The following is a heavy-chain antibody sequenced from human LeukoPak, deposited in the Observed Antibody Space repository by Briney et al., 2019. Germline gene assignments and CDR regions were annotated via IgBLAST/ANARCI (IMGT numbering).Heavy chain of an antibody. CDR2: IYTSGST. V-gene: IGHV4-4*09. CDR3: ARLNSGSWARNYYYYMDV. Sequence: SETLSLTCTVSGGSISSYYWSWIRQPPGKGLEWIGYIYTSGSTNYNPSLKSRVTISVDTSKNQFSLKLSSVTAADTAVYYCARLNSGSWARNYYYYMDVWGKGTTVTVSS. D-gene: IGHD6-13*01. CDR1: GGSISSYY. J-gene: IGHJ6*03.